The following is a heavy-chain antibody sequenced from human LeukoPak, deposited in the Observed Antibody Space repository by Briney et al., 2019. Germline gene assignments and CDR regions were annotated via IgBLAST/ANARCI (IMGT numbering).Heavy chain of an antibody. Sequence: GGSLRLSCTASGFTFRTYAMNWVRQAPGKGLEWLSGISGSGNGTYYADSVKGRFTISRDNSKNMLYLQMNSLTVKDAATYYCARRPMSAFDSWGQGTLLIVSS. CDR3: ARRPMSAFDS. CDR2: ISGSGNGT. J-gene: IGHJ4*02. CDR1: GFTFRTYA. V-gene: IGHV3-23*01.